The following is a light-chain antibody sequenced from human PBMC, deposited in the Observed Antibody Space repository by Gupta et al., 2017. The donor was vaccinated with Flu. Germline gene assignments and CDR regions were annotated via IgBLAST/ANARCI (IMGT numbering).Light chain of an antibody. CDR1: QTVNNRF. CDR3: QQSGISPPDN. V-gene: IGKV3-20*01. CDR2: GAS. J-gene: IGKJ2*01. Sequence: VLTQSPGTLPLSPGETATLSCRASQTVNNRFLAWYQQKSGQAPRLLIYGASSRATGIPDRFSGGRSGTDVTLTISRLEHEDFAVYYCQQSGISPPDNFGQGTKLEIK.